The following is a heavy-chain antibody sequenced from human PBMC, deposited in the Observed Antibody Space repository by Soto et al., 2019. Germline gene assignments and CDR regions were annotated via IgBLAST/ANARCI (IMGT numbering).Heavy chain of an antibody. CDR2: IIPIFGTA. CDR3: ASLVYDFWSGSTHYYYYGMDV. D-gene: IGHD3-3*01. CDR1: GGTFSSYA. V-gene: IGHV1-69*01. J-gene: IGHJ6*02. Sequence: QVQLVQSGAEVKKPGSSVKVSCKASGGTFSSYAISWVRQAPGQGLEWMGGIIPIFGTANYAQKFQGRVTITADESTSTAYMALSSLRSEDTAVYYCASLVYDFWSGSTHYYYYGMDVWGQGTTVTVSS.